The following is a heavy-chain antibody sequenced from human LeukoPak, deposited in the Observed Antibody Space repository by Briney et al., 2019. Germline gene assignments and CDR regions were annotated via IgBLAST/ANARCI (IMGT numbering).Heavy chain of an antibody. V-gene: IGHV3-74*01. CDR1: GFTFSNYW. CDR2: ISTDGSST. Sequence: SGGSLRLSCAASGFTFSNYWMHWVRQAPGKGLVWVSRISTDGSSTDYADSVQGRFTVSRDNTKNTLYLQVNSLRAEDTAVYYCARVNIAVAAAFDYWGQGTLVTVSS. CDR3: ARVNIAVAAAFDY. J-gene: IGHJ4*02. D-gene: IGHD6-19*01.